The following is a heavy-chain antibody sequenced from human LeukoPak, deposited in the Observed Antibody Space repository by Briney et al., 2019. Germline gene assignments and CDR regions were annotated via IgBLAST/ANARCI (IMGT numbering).Heavy chain of an antibody. CDR2: INPSGGST. CDR1: GDTFTSYY. D-gene: IGHD1-26*01. J-gene: IGHJ4*02. V-gene: IGHV1-46*01. Sequence: ASVKVSCKTSGDTFTSYYMHWVRQAPGQGLEWMGIINPSGGSTSYAQKFQGRVTMTRDTSTSTVYMELSSLRSEDTAVYYCARDFFGSGTEGCYFDYWGQGTLVTVSS. CDR3: ARDFFGSGTEGCYFDY.